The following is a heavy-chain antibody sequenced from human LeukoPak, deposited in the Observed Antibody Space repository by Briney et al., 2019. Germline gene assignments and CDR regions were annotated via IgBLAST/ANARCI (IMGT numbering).Heavy chain of an antibody. CDR3: SRQIRATTDYFDY. J-gene: IGHJ4*02. CDR2: IRSKAYGGTT. V-gene: IGHV3-49*04. D-gene: IGHD5-12*01. Sequence: GGSLRLSCTASGFTFGDYAMNWVRQAPGKGLEWVGFIRSKAYGGTTAYAASVKGRFTISRDDSKNIAYLQMNSLKTEDTGVYYCSRQIRATTDYFDYWGQGTLVTVSS. CDR1: GFTFGDYA.